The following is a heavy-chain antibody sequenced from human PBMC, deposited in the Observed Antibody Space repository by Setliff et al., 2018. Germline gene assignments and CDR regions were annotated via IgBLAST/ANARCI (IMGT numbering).Heavy chain of an antibody. J-gene: IGHJ4*02. CDR2: INANTGGT. CDR3: ARDSNYEGAYDF. D-gene: IGHD4-4*01. CDR1: GYIFTNYY. V-gene: IGHV1-2*02. Sequence: ASVKVSCKTSGYIFTNYYIHWVRQAPGQGLEWMGWINANTGGTREVQKFQGRVTMTRDTSIDTAYMEVNRLTYDDTAMYYCARDSNYEGAYDFWGQGTLVTVSS.